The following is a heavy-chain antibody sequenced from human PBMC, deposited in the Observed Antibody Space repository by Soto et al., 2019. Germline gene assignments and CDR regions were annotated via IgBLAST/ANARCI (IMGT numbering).Heavy chain of an antibody. CDR3: ARDQGLCSGGSCWGYFDY. CDR2: INGANGNT. Sequence: QVQLVQSGAEVKKPGASVKVSCKASGYTFTNNAIHWVRQAPGQRLAGMGWINGANGNTKYSQNFLGRVTITRDTSASTAYMELSSLRSEDTAVYYCARDQGLCSGGSCWGYFDYWGQGTLVTVSS. V-gene: IGHV1-3*01. J-gene: IGHJ4*02. D-gene: IGHD2-15*01. CDR1: GYTFTNNA.